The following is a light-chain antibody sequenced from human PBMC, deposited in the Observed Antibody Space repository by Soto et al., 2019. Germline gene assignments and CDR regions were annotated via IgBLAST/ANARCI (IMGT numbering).Light chain of an antibody. CDR3: QQYNNWHPIT. J-gene: IGKJ5*01. V-gene: IGKV3D-15*01. Sequence: ERVMTQSPARVTLFPGERATLSCRASQSVSSKLAWYQQKPGQAPRLLIYGASTRATGIPARFSGSGSGTEFTLTISSLQSEDFAVYYCQQYNNWHPITFGQGTLLE. CDR2: GAS. CDR1: QSVSSK.